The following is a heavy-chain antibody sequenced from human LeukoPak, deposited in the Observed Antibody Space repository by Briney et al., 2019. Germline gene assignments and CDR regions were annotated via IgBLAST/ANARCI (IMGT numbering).Heavy chain of an antibody. CDR3: ARDIVGTYGMDV. Sequence: SETLSLTCTVSGGSINSNYWNWIRQPPGKGLEWIGHIYYIGSTNYSPSLNSRVTISLDTSKNQFSLEMRSVTAADTAVYYCARDIVGTYGMDVWGQGTTVTVSS. V-gene: IGHV4-59*01. D-gene: IGHD2-15*01. CDR2: IYYIGST. CDR1: GGSINSNY. J-gene: IGHJ6*02.